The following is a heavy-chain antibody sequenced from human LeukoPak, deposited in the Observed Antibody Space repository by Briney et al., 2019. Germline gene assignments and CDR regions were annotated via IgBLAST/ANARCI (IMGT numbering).Heavy chain of an antibody. Sequence: GGSLRLSCAASGFSFSSYGMHWVRQAPGKGLEWVAVIWYDGSNKYYADSVKGRFTISRDNSKNMVYLQMNSLRVEDTAVYYCARPYGSGSYWVDYWGQGTLVTVSS. CDR2: IWYDGSNK. J-gene: IGHJ4*02. V-gene: IGHV3-33*01. D-gene: IGHD3-10*01. CDR1: GFSFSSYG. CDR3: ARPYGSGSYWVDY.